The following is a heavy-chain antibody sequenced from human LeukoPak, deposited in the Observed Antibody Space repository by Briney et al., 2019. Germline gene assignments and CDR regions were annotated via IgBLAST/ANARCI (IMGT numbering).Heavy chain of an antibody. V-gene: IGHV4-59*12. CDR2: IYYSGST. J-gene: IGHJ4*02. CDR1: GGSISSYY. Sequence: PSETLSLTCTVSGGSISSYYWSWIRQPPGKGLEWIGYIYYSGSTNYNPSLKSRVTISVDRSKNQFSLKLSSVTAADTAVYYCARAEHGPTYYYDSSGPLDYWGQGTLVTVSS. CDR3: ARAEHGPTYYYDSSGPLDY. D-gene: IGHD3-22*01.